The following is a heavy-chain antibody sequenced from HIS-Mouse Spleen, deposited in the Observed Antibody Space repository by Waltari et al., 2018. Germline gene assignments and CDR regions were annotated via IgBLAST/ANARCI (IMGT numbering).Heavy chain of an antibody. V-gene: IGHV4-39*07. CDR2: IYYSGST. J-gene: IGHJ2*01. CDR1: GGSISRSSYY. D-gene: IGHD6-13*01. Sequence: QLQLQESGPGLVKPSETLSLTCTVPGGSISRSSYYWGWIRQPHGKGLEWIGSIYYSGSTYYNPSLKSRVTISVDTSKNQFSLKLSSVTAADTAVYYCAREIPYSSSWYDWYFDLWGRGTLVTVSS. CDR3: AREIPYSSSWYDWYFDL.